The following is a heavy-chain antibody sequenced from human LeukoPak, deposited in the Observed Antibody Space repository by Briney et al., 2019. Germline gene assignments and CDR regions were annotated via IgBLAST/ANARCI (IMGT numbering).Heavy chain of an antibody. Sequence: SETLSFTCTVSGGSISSYYWSWIRQPAGKGLEWIARIYTSGSTNYNPSLKSRVTMSVDTSKNQFSLKLSSVTAADTAVYYCARDRLYGSGSYGSYYFDYWGQGTLVTVSS. D-gene: IGHD3-10*01. J-gene: IGHJ4*02. CDR3: ARDRLYGSGSYGSYYFDY. V-gene: IGHV4-4*07. CDR2: IYTSGST. CDR1: GGSISSYY.